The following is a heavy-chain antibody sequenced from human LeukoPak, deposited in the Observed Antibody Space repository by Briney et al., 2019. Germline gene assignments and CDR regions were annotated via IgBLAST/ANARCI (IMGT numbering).Heavy chain of an antibody. J-gene: IGHJ4*02. CDR2: LPPDELDI. CDR3: ARFRTWGDKAFDY. D-gene: IGHD2-21*02. CDR1: GFTFTNYW. V-gene: IGHV3-74*01. Sequence: GGSLRLSCAASGFTFTNYWMHWVRQAPGMGLVWVSRLPPDELDIIYADSVKGRFTVSRDNAKNTVYLQMNNLRAEDTAVYYCARFRTWGDKAFDYWGQGTLVTVSS.